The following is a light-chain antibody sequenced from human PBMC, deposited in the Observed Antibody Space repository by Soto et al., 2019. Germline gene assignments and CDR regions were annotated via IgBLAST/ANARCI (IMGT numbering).Light chain of an antibody. Sequence: QSVLTQPASVSGSPGQSITISCTGTSSDVGAYDYVSWYQQHPDKAPKLIIYVVSNRPSGVSNRFSGSKSGNTASLTISGLQAEDEADYYCSVYTSSDTPYFFGTGTKLTVL. CDR2: VVS. J-gene: IGLJ1*01. V-gene: IGLV2-14*01. CDR3: SVYTSSDTPYF. CDR1: SSDVGAYDY.